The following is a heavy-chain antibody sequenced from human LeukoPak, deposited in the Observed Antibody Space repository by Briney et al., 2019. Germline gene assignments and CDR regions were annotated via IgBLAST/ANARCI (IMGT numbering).Heavy chain of an antibody. D-gene: IGHD3-22*01. CDR3: AKNSGYYHPYYIDH. V-gene: IGHV4-38-2*02. J-gene: IGHJ4*02. Sequence: SETLSLTCTVSGYSISSGYYWDWIRQPPGKGLEWIGNIYHSRSTYYDPSLKSRVTISVDTSKNQFSLKLNSVTAADTAVYYCAKNSGYYHPYYIDHWGQGTLVTVSS. CDR2: IYHSRST. CDR1: GYSISSGYY.